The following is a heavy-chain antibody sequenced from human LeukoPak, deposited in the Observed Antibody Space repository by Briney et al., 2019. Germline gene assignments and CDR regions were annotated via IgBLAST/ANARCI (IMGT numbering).Heavy chain of an antibody. J-gene: IGHJ4*02. CDR2: IYYSGST. D-gene: IGHD5-18*01. CDR3: ARERDTAMVDY. CDR1: GGSISSYY. V-gene: IGHV4-59*01. Sequence: SETLSLTCTVSGGSISSYYWSWIRQPPGKGLEWIGYIYYSGSTNYNPSLKSRVTISVDTSKNQFSLKLGSVTAADTAVYYCARERDTAMVDYWGQGTLVTVSS.